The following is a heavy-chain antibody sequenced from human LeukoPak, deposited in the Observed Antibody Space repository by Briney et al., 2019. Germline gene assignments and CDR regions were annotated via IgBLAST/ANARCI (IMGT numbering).Heavy chain of an antibody. J-gene: IGHJ4*02. CDR1: GGSISSYY. CDR2: IYYSGST. V-gene: IGHV4-59*01. D-gene: IGHD3-22*01. CDR3: ARDLHGSSGYYDS. Sequence: PSETLSLTCTVSGGSISSYYWSWIRQPPGKGLEWIGYIYYSGSTNYNPSLKSRVTISVDTSKNQFSLKLSSVTAADTAVYYCARDLHGSSGYYDSWGQGTLVTVSS.